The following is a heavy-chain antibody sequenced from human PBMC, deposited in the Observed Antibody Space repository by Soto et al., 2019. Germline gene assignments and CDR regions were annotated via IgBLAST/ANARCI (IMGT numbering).Heavy chain of an antibody. CDR2: IYYSGST. J-gene: IGHJ2*01. Sequence: QLQLQESGPGQVKPSETLSLTCTVSGDSINSINSSSYYWGWIRQPPGKGLEWIGTIYYSGSTYCRPSLESRVAISVDTSKNQFSLELSSVTAADTAVYYCARQFHIQEGYLDLWGRGTLVTVSS. CDR1: GDSINSINSSSYY. V-gene: IGHV4-39*01. CDR3: ARQFHIQEGYLDL. D-gene: IGHD2-21*01.